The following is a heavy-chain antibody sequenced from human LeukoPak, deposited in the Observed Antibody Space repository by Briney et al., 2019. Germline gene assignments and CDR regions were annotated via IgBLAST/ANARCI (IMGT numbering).Heavy chain of an antibody. CDR2: IAYDGNNK. CDR1: GFIFSNYG. CDR3: ARDGGYDSSGRTDY. D-gene: IGHD3-22*01. J-gene: IGHJ4*02. Sequence: GGSLRLSCAASGFIFSNYGMHWVRQAPGKGLEWVAVIAYDGNNKYYADSVKGRFTISRDNSKNTLYLQMNSLRAEDTAVYYCARDGGYDSSGRTDYWGQGTLVTVSS. V-gene: IGHV3-30*03.